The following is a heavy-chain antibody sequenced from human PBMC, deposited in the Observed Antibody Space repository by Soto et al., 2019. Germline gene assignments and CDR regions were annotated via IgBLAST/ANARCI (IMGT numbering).Heavy chain of an antibody. Sequence: QVQLVQSGAEVKKPGSSVKVSCKASGGTFSSYAISRVRQAPGQGLEWMGGIIPIFGTANYAQKFQGRVTITADESTSTAYMELSSLRSEDTAVYYCARETLPRRDGFNWFDPWGQGTLVTVSS. CDR3: ARETLPRRDGFNWFDP. CDR2: IIPIFGTA. J-gene: IGHJ5*02. CDR1: GGTFSSYA. D-gene: IGHD3-10*01. V-gene: IGHV1-69*01.